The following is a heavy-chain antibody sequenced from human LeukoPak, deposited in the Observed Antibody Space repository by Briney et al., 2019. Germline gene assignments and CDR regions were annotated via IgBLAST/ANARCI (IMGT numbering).Heavy chain of an antibody. CDR2: MSHSWNA. CDR1: DYSITSGYF. Sequence: SETLSLTCAVSDYSITSGYFCGWIRQPPGKGLEWIWCMSHSWNAYYSPSLKSRVTISLETSTNQVSLRLSSVTAADTAVYYCVRENDWFGEVDWGQGTLVTVSS. V-gene: IGHV4-38-2*02. D-gene: IGHD3-10*01. J-gene: IGHJ4*02. CDR3: VRENDWFGEVD.